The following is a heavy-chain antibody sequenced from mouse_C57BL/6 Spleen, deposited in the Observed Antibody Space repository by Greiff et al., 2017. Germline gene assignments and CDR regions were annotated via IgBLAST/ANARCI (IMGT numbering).Heavy chain of an antibody. CDR1: GYSFTDYN. CDR3: ARRGAYYSNYDAMDY. Sequence: EVQLQQSGPELVKPGASVKISCKASGYSFTDYNMNWVKQSNGKSLEWIGVINPNYGTTSYNQKFKGKAPLTLDQSSSTAYMQLNSLTSEDSAVYYCARRGAYYSNYDAMDYWGQGTSVTVSS. J-gene: IGHJ4*01. D-gene: IGHD2-5*01. V-gene: IGHV1-39*01. CDR2: INPNYGTT.